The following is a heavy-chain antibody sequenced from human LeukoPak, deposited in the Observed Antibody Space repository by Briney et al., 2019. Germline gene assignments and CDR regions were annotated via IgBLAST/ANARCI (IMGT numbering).Heavy chain of an antibody. D-gene: IGHD3-10*01. J-gene: IGHJ5*02. CDR2: LYPCDSDT. CDR3: ARHELLWFGELFSGWFDP. V-gene: IGHV5-51*01. CDR1: GYSFTSYW. Sequence: GESLKISCKGSGYSFTSYWIGWVRQMPGKGLEWMGILYPCDSDTRYSTSFQGQVTIAADKSISTAYLQWSSLKASDTAMYYCARHELLWFGELFSGWFDPWGQGTLVTVSS.